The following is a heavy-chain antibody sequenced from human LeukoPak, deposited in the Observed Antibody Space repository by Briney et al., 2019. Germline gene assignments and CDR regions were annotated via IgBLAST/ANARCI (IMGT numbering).Heavy chain of an antibody. CDR1: GYSFTSYW. CDR2: IYPGDSDT. J-gene: IGHJ5*02. Sequence: GESLKISCKGSGYSFTSYWIGWVRQMPGKGLEWMGIIYPGDSDTRYSPSFQGQVTISADKSISTAYLQWSSLKASDTAMYYCARSLGTSYGSGSYYNVRWFDPWGQGTLVTVSS. D-gene: IGHD3-10*01. CDR3: ARSLGTSYGSGSYYNVRWFDP. V-gene: IGHV5-51*01.